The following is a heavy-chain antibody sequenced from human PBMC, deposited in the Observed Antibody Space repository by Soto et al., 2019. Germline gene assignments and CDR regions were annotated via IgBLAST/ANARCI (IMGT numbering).Heavy chain of an antibody. J-gene: IGHJ6*02. CDR1: GFTFSSYA. D-gene: IGHD3-10*01. Sequence: GGSLRLSCAASGFTFSSYAMSWVRQAPGKGLEWVSAISGSGGSTYYADSVQGRFTISRDDSKNTLYLELNSLRAEDTAVYYCAKSAGGSYYYYGMDVWGQGTTVTVSS. V-gene: IGHV3-23*01. CDR2: ISGSGGST. CDR3: AKSAGGSYYYYGMDV.